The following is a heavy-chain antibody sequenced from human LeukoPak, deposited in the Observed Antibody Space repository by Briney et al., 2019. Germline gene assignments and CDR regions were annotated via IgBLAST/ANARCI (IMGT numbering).Heavy chain of an antibody. D-gene: IGHD3-22*01. CDR2: ISSSSSYI. CDR3: ARDDSSGFYWGFDY. CDR1: GFTFSSYS. J-gene: IGHJ4*02. V-gene: IGHV3-21*04. Sequence: GGSLRLSCAASGFTFSSYSMNWVRQAPGKGLEWVSSISSSSSYIYYADSVKGRFTISRDNAKNSLYLQMNSLRAEDTALYYCARDDSSGFYWGFDYWGQGTLVTVSS.